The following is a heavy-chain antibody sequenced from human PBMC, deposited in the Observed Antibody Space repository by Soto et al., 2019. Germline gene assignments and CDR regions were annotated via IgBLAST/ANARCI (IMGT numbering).Heavy chain of an antibody. CDR1: GYTFTSYD. Sequence: QVQLVQSGAEVKKPGASVKVSCKASGYTFTSYDINWVRQATGQGLEWMGWMNPNSGNTGYAQKFQGRVTMTRNTSISTAYMELSSLRSEDTPVYYCAILSGERLFVGAGAFDIWGQGTMVTVSS. D-gene: IGHD3-3*01. J-gene: IGHJ3*02. V-gene: IGHV1-8*01. CDR3: AILSGERLFVGAGAFDI. CDR2: MNPNSGNT.